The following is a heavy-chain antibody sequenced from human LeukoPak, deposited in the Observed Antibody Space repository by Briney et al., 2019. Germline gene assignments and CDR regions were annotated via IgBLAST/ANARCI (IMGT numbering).Heavy chain of an antibody. CDR2: IKQDGNAK. V-gene: IGHV3-7*01. Sequence: GGSLRLSCAPSGFTFSSYWMTWVRQAPGKGLEWVANIKQDGNAKFYVDSVKGRFTISRDNAKNSLYLQMNSLRAEDTAMYYCARVNPDYGDNHFDYWGKGSLVTVSS. J-gene: IGHJ4*02. CDR3: ARVNPDYGDNHFDY. D-gene: IGHD4-17*01. CDR1: GFTFSSYW.